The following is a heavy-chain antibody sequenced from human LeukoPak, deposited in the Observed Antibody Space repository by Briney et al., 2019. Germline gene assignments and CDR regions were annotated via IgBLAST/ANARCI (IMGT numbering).Heavy chain of an antibody. CDR2: IHDSGTT. J-gene: IGHJ5*02. D-gene: IGHD3-3*01. V-gene: IGHV4-59*01. CDR1: AASISSYF. CDR3: ARGKGATIFGMIIMACFDP. Sequence: SETLSPTCTVSAASISSYFWNCIRQPPGKGLECIGYIHDSGTTNNNPSLKSRVTISVDTSKNQFSLKLTSVTPADTAVYYCARGKGATIFGMIIMACFDPWGQGTLVTVSS.